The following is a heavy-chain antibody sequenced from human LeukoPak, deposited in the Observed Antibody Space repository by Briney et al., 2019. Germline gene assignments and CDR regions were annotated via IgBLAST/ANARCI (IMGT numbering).Heavy chain of an antibody. CDR3: TRRVAVGDY. CDR2: IRSKANSYAT. D-gene: IGHD2-15*01. Sequence: PGGSLRLSCAASGFTFSGSAMHWVRQASGKGLEWVGRIRSKANSYATAYAASVKGRFTISRDDSKNTANLQMNSLKTEDTAVYYCTRRVAVGDYWGQGTLVTVSS. J-gene: IGHJ4*02. V-gene: IGHV3-73*01. CDR1: GFTFSGSA.